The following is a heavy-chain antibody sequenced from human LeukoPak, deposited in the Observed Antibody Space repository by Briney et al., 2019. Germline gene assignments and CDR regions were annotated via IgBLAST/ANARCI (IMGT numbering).Heavy chain of an antibody. CDR3: ARGLSVIPAAISRSDYYYYGMDV. D-gene: IGHD2-2*01. Sequence: GGSLRLSCAASGFTFRSYAMSWVRQAPGRGLKWVSPISGSVGSTYYADSMKGRFTISRDNSKNTLYLQMNSLRAEDTAVYYCARGLSVIPAAISRSDYYYYGMDVWGQGTTVTVSS. J-gene: IGHJ6*02. CDR2: ISGSVGST. CDR1: GFTFRSYA. V-gene: IGHV3-23*01.